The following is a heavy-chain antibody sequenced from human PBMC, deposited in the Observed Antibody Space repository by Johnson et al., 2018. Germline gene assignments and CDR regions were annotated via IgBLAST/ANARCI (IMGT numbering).Heavy chain of an antibody. D-gene: IGHD3-10*01. Sequence: VQLVQSGGGLVQPGGSLRLSCAASGFTFSSYDMHWVRQATGKGLEWVSAIGTAGDTYYPGSVKGRFTISRENAKNSLYLQMNSLRAGDTTVYYCARATPLVKARWFGEEDYYYGMDVWGQGTTVPVSS. CDR2: IGTAGDT. J-gene: IGHJ6*02. CDR1: GFTFSSYD. CDR3: ARATPLVKARWFGEEDYYYGMDV. V-gene: IGHV3-13*01.